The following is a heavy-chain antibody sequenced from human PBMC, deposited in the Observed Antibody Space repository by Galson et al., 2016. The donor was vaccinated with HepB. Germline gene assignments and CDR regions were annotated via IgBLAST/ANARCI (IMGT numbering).Heavy chain of an antibody. CDR1: GGSINSAY. CDR2: IYYIGDT. J-gene: IGHJ4*02. Sequence: SETLSLTCTVSGGSINSAYWAWIRQSPGKGPEWHGYIYYIGDTNYNPSLKSRVIISLDRSNNHFSLKMSSMTAAGTAIYYSARRGGIAAPNTCYAFFDLWGQGILVTVSS. V-gene: IGHV4-59*08. D-gene: IGHD6-13*01. CDR3: ARRGGIAAPNTCYAFFDL.